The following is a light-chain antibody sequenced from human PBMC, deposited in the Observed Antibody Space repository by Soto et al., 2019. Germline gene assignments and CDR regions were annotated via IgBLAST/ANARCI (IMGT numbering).Light chain of an antibody. CDR1: QSVSSY. CDR3: QQRSDWPIT. J-gene: IGKJ5*01. CDR2: DAS. Sequence: EIVLTQSPATLSLSPGERATLSCRASQSVSSYFAWYQQKPGQAPRLLIYDASNRATGIPARFRGSGSGTDFTLTISSLEPEDFAVYYCQQRSDWPITFGQGTRLEIK. V-gene: IGKV3-11*01.